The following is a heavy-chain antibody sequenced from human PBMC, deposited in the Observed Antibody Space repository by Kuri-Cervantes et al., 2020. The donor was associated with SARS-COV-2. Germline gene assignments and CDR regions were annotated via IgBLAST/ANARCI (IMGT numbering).Heavy chain of an antibody. J-gene: IGHJ4*02. CDR1: GYSFTSYW. CDR2: INPNSGGT. Sequence: GESLKISCKGSGYSFTSYWIGWVRQAPGQGLEWMGWINPNSGGTNYAQKFQGRVTMTRDTSISTAYMELTRLRSDDTAVYYCARDLPLLELLEFGFDYWGQGTLVTVSS. D-gene: IGHD1-26*01. CDR3: ARDLPLLELLEFGFDY. V-gene: IGHV1-2*02.